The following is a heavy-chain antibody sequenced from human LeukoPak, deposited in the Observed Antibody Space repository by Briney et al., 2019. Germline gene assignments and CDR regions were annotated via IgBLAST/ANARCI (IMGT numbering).Heavy chain of an antibody. CDR2: LNPSSGST. CDR1: GYTFTTYY. V-gene: IGHV1-46*01. CDR3: ARDGECYDSSGSYFDY. Sequence: GASVKVSCKASGYTFTTYYMHWVRQAPGQGLEWMGILNPSSGSTSYAQRLQGRVTMTRDTSTSTFYMELRSLKSEDTAVYYCARDGECYDSSGSYFDYWGQGTAVTVSS. J-gene: IGHJ4*02. D-gene: IGHD3-22*01.